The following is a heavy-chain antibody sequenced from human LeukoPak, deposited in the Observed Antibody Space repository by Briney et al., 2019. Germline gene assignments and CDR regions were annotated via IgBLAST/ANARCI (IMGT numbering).Heavy chain of an antibody. CDR1: GGSFSGYY. V-gene: IGHV4-34*01. J-gene: IGHJ5*02. CDR2: INHSGST. CDR3: ARGRWFDP. Sequence: SETLSLTCAVYGGSFSGYYWSWIRQPPGKGLEWIGEINHSGSTNYNPPLKSRVTISVDTSKNQFSLKLSSVTAADTAVYYCARGRWFDPWGQGTLVTVSS.